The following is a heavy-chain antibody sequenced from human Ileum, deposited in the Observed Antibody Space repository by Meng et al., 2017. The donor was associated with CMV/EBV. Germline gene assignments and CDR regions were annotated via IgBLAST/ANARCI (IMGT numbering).Heavy chain of an antibody. CDR3: ARGGDYGDYSSPFDF. Sequence: ASVKVSCKASGYTFTTYGISWVRQAPGQGLEWMGWISVSNGNTNYAQKLQGRVTMTTDTFTSTAYMELRSLRSDDTAVYYCARGGDYGDYSSPFDFWGQGTLVTVSS. V-gene: IGHV1-18*01. J-gene: IGHJ4*02. CDR2: ISVSNGNT. D-gene: IGHD4-17*01. CDR1: GYTFTTYG.